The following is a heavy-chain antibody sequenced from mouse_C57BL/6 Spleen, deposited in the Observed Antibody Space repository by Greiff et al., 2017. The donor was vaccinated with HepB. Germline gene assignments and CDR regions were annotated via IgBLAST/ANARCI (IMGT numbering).Heavy chain of an antibody. CDR2: IDPETGGT. CDR3: TRHGYQGAMDY. D-gene: IGHD2-2*01. V-gene: IGHV1-15*01. J-gene: IGHJ4*01. CDR1: GYTFTDYE. Sequence: QVQLQQSGAELVRPGASVTLSCKASGYTFTDYEMHWVKQTPVHGLEWIGAIDPETGGTAYNQKFKGKAILTADKSSSTAYMELRSLTSEDSAVYYCTRHGYQGAMDYWGQGTSVTVSS.